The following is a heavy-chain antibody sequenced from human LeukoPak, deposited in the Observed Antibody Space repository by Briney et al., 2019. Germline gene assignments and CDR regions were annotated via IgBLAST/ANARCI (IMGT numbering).Heavy chain of an antibody. D-gene: IGHD5-18*01. J-gene: IGHJ6*02. CDR1: GYTFTSYG. V-gene: IGHV1-18*01. CDR2: ISANNGNT. Sequence: ASVKVSCKASGYTFTSYGISWVRQAPGQGLEWMGWISANNGNTNYAQKLQGRVTMTTDTSTSTAYMELRSLRSDDTAVYYCAREGSNRGDTEYGMDVWGQGTTVTVSS. CDR3: AREGSNRGDTEYGMDV.